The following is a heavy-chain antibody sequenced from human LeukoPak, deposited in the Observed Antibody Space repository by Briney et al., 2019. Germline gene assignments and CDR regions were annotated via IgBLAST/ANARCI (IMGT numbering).Heavy chain of an antibody. J-gene: IGHJ4*02. CDR2: ISSSSSTI. CDR3: ARARYSGYDQDFDY. CDR1: GFTFSSYS. D-gene: IGHD5-12*01. V-gene: IGHV3-48*01. Sequence: GGSLRLSCAASGFTFSSYSTNWVRQAPGKGLEWVSYISSSSSTIYYADSVKGRFTISRDNAKNSLYLQMNSLRAEDTAVYYCARARYSGYDQDFDYWGQGTLVTVSS.